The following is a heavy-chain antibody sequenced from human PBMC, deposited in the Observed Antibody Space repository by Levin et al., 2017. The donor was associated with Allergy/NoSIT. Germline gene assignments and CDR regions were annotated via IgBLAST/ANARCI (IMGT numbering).Heavy chain of an antibody. V-gene: IGHV4-61*01. J-gene: IGHJ5*02. CDR1: GGSVSSGSYY. Sequence: PSETLSLTCTVSGGSVSSGSYYWSWIRQPPGKGLEWIGYIYYSGSTNYNPSLKSRVTISVDTSKNQFSLKLSSVTAADTAVYYCARVRLLTQYNWFDPWGQGTLVTVSS. CDR3: ARVRLLTQYNWFDP. CDR2: IYYSGST. D-gene: IGHD3-22*01.